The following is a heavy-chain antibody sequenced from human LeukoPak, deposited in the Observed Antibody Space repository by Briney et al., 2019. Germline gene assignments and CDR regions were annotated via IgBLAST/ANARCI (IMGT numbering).Heavy chain of an antibody. D-gene: IGHD3-10*01. Sequence: PGGSLRLSCAASGFTFSSYWMSWVRQAPGKRLEWVANIKQDGSEKYYVDSVKGRFTISRDNAKNSLYLQMNSLRAEDTAVYYCARDQHGSGSYYVRVALDYWGQGTLVTVSS. CDR2: IKQDGSEK. CDR1: GFTFSSYW. V-gene: IGHV3-7*01. CDR3: ARDQHGSGSYYVRVALDY. J-gene: IGHJ4*02.